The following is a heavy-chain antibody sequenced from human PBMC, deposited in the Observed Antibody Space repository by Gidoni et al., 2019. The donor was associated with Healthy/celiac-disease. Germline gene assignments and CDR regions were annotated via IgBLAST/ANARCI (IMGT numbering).Heavy chain of an antibody. V-gene: IGHV3-74*01. CDR2: SNSDGSST. D-gene: IGHD3-10*01. J-gene: IGHJ4*02. Sequence: EVQLVESGGGLVQPGGSLRLSCAASGFTFSSDCMHWVGQVPGKGLVWFSRSNSDGSSTSYADSVKGRFTISRDNAKNTLYLQMNSLRAEDTAVYYCARVGRATGDYWGQGTLVTVSS. CDR3: ARVGRATGDY. CDR1: GFTFSSDC.